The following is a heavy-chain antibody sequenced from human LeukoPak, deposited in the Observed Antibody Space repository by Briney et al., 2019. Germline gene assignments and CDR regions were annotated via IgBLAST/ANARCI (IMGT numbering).Heavy chain of an antibody. D-gene: IGHD3-22*01. CDR1: GGTFSSYA. V-gene: IGHV1-69*06. CDR2: IIPIFGTA. J-gene: IGHJ2*01. Sequence: GASVKVSCKASGGTFSSYAISWVRQAPGQGLEWMGGIIPIFGTANYAQKFQGRVTITADKSTSTAYMELSSLRSEDTAVYYCARVVQGGSGYYFQRWYFDLWGRGTLVTVSS. CDR3: ARVVQGGSGYYFQRWYFDL.